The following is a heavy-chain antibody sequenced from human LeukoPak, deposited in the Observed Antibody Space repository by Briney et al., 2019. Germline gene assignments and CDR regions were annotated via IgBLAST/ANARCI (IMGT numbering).Heavy chain of an antibody. Sequence: GGPLRLSCAASGFTFSSYSMNWVRQAPGKGLEWVSSISSSSSYIYYADSVKGRFTISRDNAKNSLYLQMNSLRAEDTAVYYCARDGLRPYYYYYYMDVWGKGTTVTISS. J-gene: IGHJ6*03. V-gene: IGHV3-21*01. CDR3: ARDGLRPYYYYYYMDV. CDR2: ISSSSSYI. D-gene: IGHD4-17*01. CDR1: GFTFSSYS.